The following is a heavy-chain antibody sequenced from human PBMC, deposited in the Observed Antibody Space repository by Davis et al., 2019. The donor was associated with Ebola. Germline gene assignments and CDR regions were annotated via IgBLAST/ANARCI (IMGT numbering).Heavy chain of an antibody. Sequence: GGSLRLSCAASGFTSSSYWMSWVRQAPGKGLEWVANIKQDGSEKYYVDSVKDRFTISRDNAKNSLYLQMNSLRAEDTAVYYCARDPGSSWYFMDVWGKGTTVAVSS. CDR3: ARDPGSSWYFMDV. CDR2: IKQDGSEK. J-gene: IGHJ6*04. D-gene: IGHD6-13*01. CDR1: GFTSSSYW. V-gene: IGHV3-7*01.